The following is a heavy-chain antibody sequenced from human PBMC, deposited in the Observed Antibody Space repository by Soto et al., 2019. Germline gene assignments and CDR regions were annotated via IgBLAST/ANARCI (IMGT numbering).Heavy chain of an antibody. Sequence: GGSLRLSCAASGFTFSSYSMNWVRQAPGKGLEWVSSISSSSSYIYYADSVKGRFTISRDNAKNSLYLQMNSLRAEDTAVYYCARDPVDYYDSSGYHGPYGIDVWGQGTTVTVSS. CDR3: ARDPVDYYDSSGYHGPYGIDV. CDR2: ISSSSSYI. V-gene: IGHV3-21*01. D-gene: IGHD3-22*01. CDR1: GFTFSSYS. J-gene: IGHJ6*02.